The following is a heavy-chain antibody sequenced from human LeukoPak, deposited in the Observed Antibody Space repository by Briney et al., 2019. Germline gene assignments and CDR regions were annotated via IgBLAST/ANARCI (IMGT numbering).Heavy chain of an antibody. CDR2: ISSSSSTI. D-gene: IGHD6-6*01. CDR1: GFTFSSYS. J-gene: IGHJ6*03. Sequence: PGGSLRLSCAASGFTFSSYSMNWVRQAPGKGLEWVSYISSSSSTIYYADSVKGRFTISRDNAKNSLYLQMNSLRAEDTAVYYCAKGGYSSSLGYYYYYMDVWGKGTTVTVSS. V-gene: IGHV3-48*01. CDR3: AKGGYSSSLGYYYYYMDV.